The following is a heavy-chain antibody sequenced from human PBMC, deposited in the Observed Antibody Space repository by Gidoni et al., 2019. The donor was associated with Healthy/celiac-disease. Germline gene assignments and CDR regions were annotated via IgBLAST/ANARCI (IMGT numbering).Heavy chain of an antibody. CDR3: AKPKYSYGWGGDYFDY. CDR2: ISWNSGSI. V-gene: IGHV3-9*01. J-gene: IGHJ4*02. Sequence: EVQLVESGGGLVQPGRSLRLSCAASGFTFDDYAMHWVRQAPGKGLEWFSGISWNSGSIGYADSVKGRFTISRDNAKNSLYLQMNSLRAEDTALYYCAKPKYSYGWGGDYFDYWGQGTLVTVSS. D-gene: IGHD5-18*01. CDR1: GFTFDDYA.